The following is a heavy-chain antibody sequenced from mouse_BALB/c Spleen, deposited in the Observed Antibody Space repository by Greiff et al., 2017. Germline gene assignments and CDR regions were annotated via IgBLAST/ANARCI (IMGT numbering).Heavy chain of an antibody. CDR1: GYSITSGYS. CDR3: AKRGIYYGNPYWYFDV. CDR2: IHYSGST. V-gene: IGHV3-1*02. Sequence: EVQLVESGPDLVKPSQSLSLTCTVTGYSITSGYSWHWIRQFPGNKLEWMGYIHYSGSTNYNPSLKSRISITRDTSKNQFFLQLNSVTTEDTATYYCAKRGIYYGNPYWYFDVWGAGTTVTVSS. J-gene: IGHJ1*01. D-gene: IGHD2-1*01.